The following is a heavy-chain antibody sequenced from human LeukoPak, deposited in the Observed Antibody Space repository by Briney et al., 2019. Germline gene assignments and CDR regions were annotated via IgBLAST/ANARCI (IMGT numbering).Heavy chain of an antibody. Sequence: SETLSLTCTVSGGSISSSSYYWGWIRQPPGKGLEWIGSIYYSGSTYYNPSLKSRVTISVDTSKNQFSLKLSSVTAADTAVYYCARPLWIFGVVIVQNWFDPWGQGTLVTVSS. D-gene: IGHD3-3*01. CDR1: GGSISSSSYY. CDR3: ARPLWIFGVVIVQNWFDP. CDR2: IYYSGST. J-gene: IGHJ5*02. V-gene: IGHV4-39*01.